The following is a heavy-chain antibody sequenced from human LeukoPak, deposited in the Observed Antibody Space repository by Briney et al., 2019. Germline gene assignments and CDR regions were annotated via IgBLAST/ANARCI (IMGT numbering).Heavy chain of an antibody. CDR1: GGSISSGDYY. Sequence: SQTLSLTCTVSGGSISSGDYYWSWIRQPPGKGLEWIGYIYYSGSTYYNPSLKSRVTISVDTSKNQFSLKLSSVAAADTAVYYCARYCSSTSCYDYWGQGTLVTVSS. V-gene: IGHV4-30-4*08. J-gene: IGHJ4*02. D-gene: IGHD2-2*01. CDR3: ARYCSSTSCYDY. CDR2: IYYSGST.